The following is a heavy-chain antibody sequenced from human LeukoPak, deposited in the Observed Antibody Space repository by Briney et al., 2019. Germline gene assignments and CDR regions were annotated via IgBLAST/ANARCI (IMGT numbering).Heavy chain of an antibody. D-gene: IGHD3-3*01. V-gene: IGHV1-3*03. J-gene: IGHJ5*02. CDR1: GYTLTSYA. CDR2: INAGNGNT. CDR3: ARARNVRFLEWLSPFDP. Sequence: ASVKVSCKASGYTLTSYAMHWVRQAPGQRLEWMGWINAGNGNTKYSQEFQGRVTITRDTSASTAYMELSSLRSEDMAVYYCARARNVRFLEWLSPFDPWGQGTLVTVSS.